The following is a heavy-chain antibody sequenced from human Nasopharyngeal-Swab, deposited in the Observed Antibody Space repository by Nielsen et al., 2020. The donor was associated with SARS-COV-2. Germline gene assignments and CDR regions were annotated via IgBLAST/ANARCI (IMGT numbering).Heavy chain of an antibody. CDR1: GGSISSYY. V-gene: IGHV4-59*13. CDR3: AGKSGSYYYYYGMDV. CDR2: IYYSGST. J-gene: IGHJ6*02. Sequence: SEILSLTCTVSGGSISSYYWSWIRQPPGKGLEWIGYIYYSGSTNYNPSLKSRVTISVDTSKNQFSLKVSSVTAADTAVYYCAGKSGSYYYYYGMDVWGQGTTVTVSS. D-gene: IGHD1-26*01.